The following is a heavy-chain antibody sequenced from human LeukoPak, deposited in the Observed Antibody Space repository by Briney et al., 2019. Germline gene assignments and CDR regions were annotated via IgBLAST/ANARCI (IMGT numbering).Heavy chain of an antibody. Sequence: RGESLKISCKGSGYSFTTYWIGWVRQMPGKGLEWLGIIYPGDSDTRYSPSFQGQVTISADKSISTAYLQWSSLKASDTAMYYCARLSYSNLGMSFLGQPDYWGQGTLVTVSS. D-gene: IGHD4-11*01. CDR1: GYSFTTYW. V-gene: IGHV5-51*01. J-gene: IGHJ4*02. CDR3: ARLSYSNLGMSFLGQPDY. CDR2: IYPGDSDT.